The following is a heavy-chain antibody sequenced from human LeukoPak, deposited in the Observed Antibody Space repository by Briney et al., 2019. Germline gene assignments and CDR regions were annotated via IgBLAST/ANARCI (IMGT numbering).Heavy chain of an antibody. Sequence: GGSLRLSCAASGFTLSSYWMSSVRQAPGKGLEWVSAISGSGGSTYYANSVKGRFTISRDNSKNTLYLQMNSRRAEDTAVYYCAKDLVVVAATILNWFDPWGQGTLVTVSS. D-gene: IGHD2-15*01. CDR3: AKDLVVVAATILNWFDP. J-gene: IGHJ5*02. V-gene: IGHV3-23*01. CDR1: GFTLSSYW. CDR2: ISGSGGST.